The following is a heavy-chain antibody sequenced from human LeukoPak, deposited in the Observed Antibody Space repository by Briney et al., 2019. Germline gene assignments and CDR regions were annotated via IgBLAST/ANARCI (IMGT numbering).Heavy chain of an antibody. CDR2: IYTSGST. CDR3: VYGDYGVFDY. CDR1: GGSISSYY. Sequence: SETLSLTCTVSGGSISSYYWSWIRQPAGKGLEWIGRIYTSGSTNYNPSLKSRVTISVDKSKNQFSLKLSSVTAADTAVYYCVYGDYGVFDYWGQGTLVTVSS. D-gene: IGHD4-17*01. J-gene: IGHJ4*02. V-gene: IGHV4-4*07.